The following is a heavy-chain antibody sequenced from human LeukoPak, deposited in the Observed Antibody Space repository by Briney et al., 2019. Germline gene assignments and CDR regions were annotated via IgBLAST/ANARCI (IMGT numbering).Heavy chain of an antibody. CDR2: ISGSSSYI. Sequence: GGSLRLSCAASGFTFSSYSMNWVCQAPGKGLEWVSSISGSSSYIYYADSVKGRFTISRHNAKNSLYLQMNSLRAEDTAVYYCAKDRCSNGVGCYYYYMDVWGKGTTVTISS. CDR1: GFTFSSYS. D-gene: IGHD2-8*01. CDR3: AKDRCSNGVGCYYYYMDV. V-gene: IGHV3-21*01. J-gene: IGHJ6*03.